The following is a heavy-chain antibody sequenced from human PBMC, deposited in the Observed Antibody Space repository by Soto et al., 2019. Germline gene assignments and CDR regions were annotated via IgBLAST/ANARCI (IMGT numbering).Heavy chain of an antibody. CDR2: INHSGST. Sequence: SSETLSLTCAVYGASFSGYYWSWIRQPPGKGLEWIGEINHSGSTNYNPSLKSRVTISVDTSKNQFSLKLSSLTAADTAVYYCARGDYYGSGNYGMDVWGQGTTVT. J-gene: IGHJ6*02. V-gene: IGHV4-34*01. CDR1: GASFSGYY. CDR3: ARGDYYGSGNYGMDV. D-gene: IGHD3-10*01.